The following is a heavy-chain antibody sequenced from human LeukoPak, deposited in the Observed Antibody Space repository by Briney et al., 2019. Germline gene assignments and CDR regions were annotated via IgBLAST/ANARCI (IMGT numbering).Heavy chain of an antibody. J-gene: IGHJ4*02. CDR3: ARGRTQPIVVVPAARIQGFDY. D-gene: IGHD2-2*01. V-gene: IGHV5-51*01. Sequence: GESLKISCKGSGYSFTSYWIGWVRQMPGKGLEWMGIIYPGDSDTRYSPSFQGQVTISADKSISTAYLQWSSLKASDTAMYYCARGRTQPIVVVPAARIQGFDYWGQGTLVTVSS. CDR1: GYSFTSYW. CDR2: IYPGDSDT.